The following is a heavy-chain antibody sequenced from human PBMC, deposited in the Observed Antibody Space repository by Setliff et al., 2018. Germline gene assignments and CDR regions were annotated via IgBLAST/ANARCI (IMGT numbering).Heavy chain of an antibody. D-gene: IGHD3-16*01. CDR1: GDSFSDYY. J-gene: IGHJ6*02. Sequence: SETLSLTCAVYGDSFSDYYWSWIRQPPGKGLEWIGYIYHNGNTNFNPSLKSRVNMSVDTSNNQFVLNLKAVTAADTAVYYCARDRTAYTYGLDVWGQGTTVTVSS. V-gene: IGHV4-59*01. CDR2: IYHNGNT. CDR3: ARDRTAYTYGLDV.